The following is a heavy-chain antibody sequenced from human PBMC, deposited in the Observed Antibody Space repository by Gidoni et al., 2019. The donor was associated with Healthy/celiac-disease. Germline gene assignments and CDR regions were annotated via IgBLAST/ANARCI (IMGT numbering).Heavy chain of an antibody. V-gene: IGHV4-4*02. CDR2: IYHSGST. J-gene: IGHJ1*01. CDR3: ASAYCGGDCYSEYFQH. CDR1: GGHISSSNW. D-gene: IGHD2-21*02. Sequence: QVQLQESGTGLVKPSGTLSLTCAASGGHISSSNWWSWVRQPPGKGLEWIGEIYHSGSTNYNPSLKSRVTISVDKSKNQFSLKLSSVTAADTAVYYCASAYCGGDCYSEYFQHWGQGTLVTVSS.